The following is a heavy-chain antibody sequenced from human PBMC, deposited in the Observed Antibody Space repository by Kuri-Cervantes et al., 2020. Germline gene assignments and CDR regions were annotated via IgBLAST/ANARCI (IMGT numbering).Heavy chain of an antibody. D-gene: IGHD3-10*01. CDR3: ARALWFGESGYYYYGMDV. Sequence: GESLKISCAASGFTFSSYSMNWVRQAPGKGLEWVSSISSSSSYIYYADSVKGRFTISRDNAKNSLYLQMNSLRDEDTAVYYCARALWFGESGYYYYGMDVWGQGTTVTVSS. J-gene: IGHJ6*02. V-gene: IGHV3-21*01. CDR1: GFTFSSYS. CDR2: ISSSSSYI.